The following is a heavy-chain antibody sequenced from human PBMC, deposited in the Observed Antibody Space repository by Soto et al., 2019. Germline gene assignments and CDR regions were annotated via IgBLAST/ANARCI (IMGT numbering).Heavy chain of an antibody. CDR1: GYTFTDYW. D-gene: IGHD1-1*01. CDR3: ASHFNHFRSQPGGTGV. Sequence: GESLKISCKGSGYTFTDYWIGWVRQLPWKGRDWRGAINPGDSGTRSSPSFQGHVTITVDKSTNTAYLQWNTLRASDTAMYYCASHFNHFRSQPGGTGVRGKGNTLT. V-gene: IGHV5-51*01. J-gene: IGHJ6*03. CDR2: INPGDSGT.